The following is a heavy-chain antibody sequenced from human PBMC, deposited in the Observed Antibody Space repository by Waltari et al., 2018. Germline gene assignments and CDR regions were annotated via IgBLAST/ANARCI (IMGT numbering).Heavy chain of an antibody. CDR1: GFTFSSYE. V-gene: IGHV3-48*03. D-gene: IGHD3-3*01. CDR2: ISSSGSTI. Sequence: EVQLVESGGGLVQPGGSLRLSCAASGFTFSSYEMNWVRQAPGKGLEWVSYISSSGSTIYYADSVKGRFTISRDNSKNTLYLQMNSLRAEDTAVYYCARVVTIFDYYGMDVWGQGTTVTVSS. J-gene: IGHJ6*02. CDR3: ARVVTIFDYYGMDV.